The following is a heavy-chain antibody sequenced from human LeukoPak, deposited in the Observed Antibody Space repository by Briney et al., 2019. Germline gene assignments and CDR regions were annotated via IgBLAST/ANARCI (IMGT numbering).Heavy chain of an antibody. CDR1: GGTFSSYT. V-gene: IGHV1-69*02. J-gene: IGHJ5*02. D-gene: IGHD2-2*02. CDR3: ARVLTAAISGWFDP. Sequence: ASAKVSCKASGGTFSSYTISWVRQAPGQGLEWMGRIIPILGIANYAQKFQGRVTITADKSTSTAYMELSSLRSEDTAVYYCARVLTAAISGWFDPWGQGTLVTVSS. CDR2: IIPILGIA.